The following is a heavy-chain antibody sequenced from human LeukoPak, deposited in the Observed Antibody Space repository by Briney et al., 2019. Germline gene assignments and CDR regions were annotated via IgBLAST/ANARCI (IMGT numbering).Heavy chain of an antibody. D-gene: IGHD3-10*01. CDR2: ISSSSSYT. Sequence: GGSLRLSCADSGFTFSDYYMGWIRRAPGAGLEWVSYISSSSSYTNYADSVKGRFTISRDNAKNSLYLQMNSLRAEDTAVYYCARSDGSGSLDYWGQGTLVTVSS. V-gene: IGHV3-11*06. CDR1: GFTFSDYY. J-gene: IGHJ4*02. CDR3: ARSDGSGSLDY.